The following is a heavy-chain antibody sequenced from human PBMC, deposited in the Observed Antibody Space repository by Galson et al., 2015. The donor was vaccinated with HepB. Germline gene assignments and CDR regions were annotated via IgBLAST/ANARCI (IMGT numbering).Heavy chain of an antibody. D-gene: IGHD6-6*01. CDR3: ATSKSEYSSSSAIDY. CDR1: GFTFSSYG. J-gene: IGHJ4*02. CDR2: ISYDGSNK. V-gene: IGHV3-30*03. Sequence: SLRLSCAASGFTFSSYGMHWVRQAPGKRLEWVAVISYDGSNKYYADSVKGRFTISRDNSKNTLYLQMNSLRAEDTAVYYCATSKSEYSSSSAIDYWGQGTLVTVSS.